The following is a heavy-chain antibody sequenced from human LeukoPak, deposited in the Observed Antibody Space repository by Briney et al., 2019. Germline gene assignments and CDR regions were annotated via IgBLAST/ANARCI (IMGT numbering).Heavy chain of an antibody. CDR3: ARVSERRGWFDP. J-gene: IGHJ5*02. D-gene: IGHD1-1*01. CDR2: IYSSGGT. Sequence: SETLSLTCTVFGASISSHYWSWIRQSPGKGLEWIGDIYSSGGTNYRASLDSRVTISLDTSKSQFSLSLRSVTAADTAVYYCARVSERRGWFDPWGQGTLVTVSS. CDR1: GASISSHY. V-gene: IGHV4-59*11.